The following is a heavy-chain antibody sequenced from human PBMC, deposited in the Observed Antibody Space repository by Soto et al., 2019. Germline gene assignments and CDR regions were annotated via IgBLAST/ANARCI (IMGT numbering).Heavy chain of an antibody. V-gene: IGHV4-61*01. CDR2: IYYSGST. CDR1: GGSVSSGSYY. J-gene: IGHJ4*02. CDR3: ACQGWYYHSSGALDY. Sequence: QVQLQESGPGLVKPSETLSLTCTVSGGSVSSGSYYWSWIRQPPGKGLEWIGYIYYSGSTNYNPSLKSRVTIAVDTSQTQSSLKLSSVTAADTAVYYCACQGWYYHSSGALDYWGQGTLVTVSS. D-gene: IGHD3-22*01.